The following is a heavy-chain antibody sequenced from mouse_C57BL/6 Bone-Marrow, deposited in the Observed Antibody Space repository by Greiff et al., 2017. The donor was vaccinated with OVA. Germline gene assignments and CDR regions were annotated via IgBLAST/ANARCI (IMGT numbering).Heavy chain of an antibody. D-gene: IGHD1-1*01. Sequence: QVQLQQSGAELVRPGASVTLSCKASGYTFTDYEMHWVKQTPVHGLEWIGAIDPETGGTAYNQKFKGKAILTADKSSSTAYMELRSLTSEDSAVYYCTRSENYYGPWYFDVWGTETPVTVT. CDR3: TRSENYYGPWYFDV. CDR2: IDPETGGT. J-gene: IGHJ1*03. CDR1: GYTFTDYE. V-gene: IGHV1-15*01.